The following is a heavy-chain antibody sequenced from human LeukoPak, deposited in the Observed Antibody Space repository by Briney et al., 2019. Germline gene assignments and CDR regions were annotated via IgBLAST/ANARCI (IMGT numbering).Heavy chain of an antibody. CDR3: ASSYYDFWSGYRGDY. Sequence: SVKVSCKASGYTFTSYGISWVRQAPGQGLEWMGGIIPIFGTANYAQKFQGRVTITTDESTSTAYMELSSLRSEDTAVYYCASSYYDFWSGYRGDYWGQGTLVTVSS. CDR2: IIPIFGTA. CDR1: GYTFTSYG. D-gene: IGHD3-3*01. J-gene: IGHJ4*02. V-gene: IGHV1-69*05.